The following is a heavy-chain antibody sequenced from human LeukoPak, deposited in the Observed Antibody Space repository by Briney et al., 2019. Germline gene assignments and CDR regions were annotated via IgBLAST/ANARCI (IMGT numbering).Heavy chain of an antibody. CDR2: INPNSGGT. V-gene: IGHV1-2*02. J-gene: IGHJ4*02. Sequence: ASVKVSCKASGYTFTGYYMHWVRQAPGQGLEWMGWINPNSGGTNYAQKFQGRVTMTRDTSISTAYMELSRLRSDDTAVYYCARVSVTSYYDSSGSNDYWGQGTLVTVSS. CDR3: ARVSVTSYYDSSGSNDY. CDR1: GYTFTGYY. D-gene: IGHD3-22*01.